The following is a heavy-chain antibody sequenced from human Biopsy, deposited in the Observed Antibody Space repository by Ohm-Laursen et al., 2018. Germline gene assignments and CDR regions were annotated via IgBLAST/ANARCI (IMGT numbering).Heavy chain of an antibody. D-gene: IGHD5-18*01. V-gene: IGHV3-74*01. CDR2: FNSDGTDT. CDR3: AKAGRGYIDY. Sequence: SLRLSCAASGFTFSSSWMHCVRQAPGKGLEWVSRFNSDGTDTTYADSVKGRFTISRDNAKNTLYLQMNSLRVEDTAVYYCAKAGRGYIDYWGQGTLVIVSS. CDR1: GFTFSSSW. J-gene: IGHJ4*02.